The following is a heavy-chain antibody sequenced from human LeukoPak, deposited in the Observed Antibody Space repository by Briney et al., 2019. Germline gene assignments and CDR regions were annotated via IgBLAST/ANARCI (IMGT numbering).Heavy chain of an antibody. V-gene: IGHV4-34*01. J-gene: IGHJ4*02. CDR1: GGSFSGYY. CDR2: INHSGST. Sequence: PSETLSLTCAVYGGSFSGYYWSWIRQPPGKGLEWIGEINHSGSTNYNPSLKSRVTISVDTSKNQFSLKLSSVTAADTAVYYCARGRVSLSHFDYWGQGTLVTVSS. D-gene: IGHD6-6*01. CDR3: ARGRVSLSHFDY.